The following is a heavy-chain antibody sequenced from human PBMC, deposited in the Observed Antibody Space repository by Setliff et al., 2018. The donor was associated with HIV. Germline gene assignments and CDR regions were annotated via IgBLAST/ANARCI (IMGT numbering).Heavy chain of an antibody. CDR2: IHYGGTT. J-gene: IGHJ6*03. V-gene: IGHV4-39*02. CDR3: ARDKGYYYMDV. Sequence: PSETLSLTCTVSGGSISIHPFYWGWIRQPPGKGLEWIGSIHYGGTTYSNPSLRSRVAFSVDTSKNQFSLRLSSVTAADTAVYYCARDKGYYYMDVWGKGITVTVSS. CDR1: GGSISIHPFY.